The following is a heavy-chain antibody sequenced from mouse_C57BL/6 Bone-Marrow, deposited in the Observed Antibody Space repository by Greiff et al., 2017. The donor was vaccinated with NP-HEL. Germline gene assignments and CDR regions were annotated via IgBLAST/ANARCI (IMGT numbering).Heavy chain of an antibody. CDR2: ISYSGST. CDR1: GYSITSGYD. J-gene: IGHJ1*03. CDR3: ARDRFNYYGSSYGYFDV. Sequence: VQLQQSGPGMVKPSQSLSLTCTVTGYSITSGYDWHWIRHFPGNKLEWMGYISYSGSTNYNPSLKSRISITHDTSKNHFFLKLNSVTTEDTATYYCARDRFNYYGSSYGYFDVWGTGTTVTVSS. D-gene: IGHD1-1*01. V-gene: IGHV3-1*01.